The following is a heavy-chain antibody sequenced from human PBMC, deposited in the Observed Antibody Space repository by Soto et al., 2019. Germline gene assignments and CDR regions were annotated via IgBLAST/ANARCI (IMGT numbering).Heavy chain of an antibody. CDR2: ISSSGSTI. D-gene: IGHD3-22*01. J-gene: IGHJ4*02. CDR3: ARDAGSSGYSVY. V-gene: IGHV3-48*03. Sequence: GSLRLSCAASGFTFSSYEMNWVRQAPGKGLEWVSYISSSGSTIYYADSVKGRFTISRDNAKNSLYLQMNSLRAEDTAVYYCARDAGSSGYSVYWGQGTLVTVSS. CDR1: GFTFSSYE.